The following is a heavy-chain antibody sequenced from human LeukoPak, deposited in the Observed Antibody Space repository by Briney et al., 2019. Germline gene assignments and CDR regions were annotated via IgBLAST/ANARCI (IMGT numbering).Heavy chain of an antibody. J-gene: IGHJ4*02. D-gene: IGHD3-22*01. CDR1: GYTFTSYY. CDR3: ASIYYDSSGYRDY. CDR2: INPSGGST. V-gene: IGHV1-46*01. Sequence: ASVKVSCKASGYTFTSYYMHWVRQAPGQGLEWMGIINPSGGSTSYARKFQGRVTMTRDTSISTAYMELSRLRSDDTAVYYCASIYYDSSGYRDYWGQGTLVTVSS.